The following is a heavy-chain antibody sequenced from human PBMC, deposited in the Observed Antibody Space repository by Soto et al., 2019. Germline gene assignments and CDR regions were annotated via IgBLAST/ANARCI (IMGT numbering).Heavy chain of an antibody. CDR3: ARSTTMIVVARFWFDP. Sequence: VASVKVSCKASGYTFTSYALHWVRQAPGQRLEWMGWINSGNGNTKYSEIFQGRVTITRDTSASTVYMELSSLRSEDTAVYYCARSTTMIVVARFWFDPWGQGTLVTVSS. D-gene: IGHD3-22*01. CDR2: INSGNGNT. V-gene: IGHV1-3*01. J-gene: IGHJ5*02. CDR1: GYTFTSYA.